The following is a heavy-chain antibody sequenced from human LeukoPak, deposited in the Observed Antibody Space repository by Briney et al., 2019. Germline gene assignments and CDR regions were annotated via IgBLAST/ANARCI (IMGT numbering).Heavy chain of an antibody. Sequence: GGSLRLSCAASGFTFSSYAMNWVRQAPGKGLEWVSAISGSDAGTYYADSVKGRFTISRDNAKNSLYLQMNSLRAEDTAVYYCARWGALAGTFDYWGQGTLVTVSS. CDR2: ISGSDAGT. CDR1: GFTFSSYA. D-gene: IGHD6-19*01. CDR3: ARWGALAGTFDY. V-gene: IGHV3-23*01. J-gene: IGHJ4*02.